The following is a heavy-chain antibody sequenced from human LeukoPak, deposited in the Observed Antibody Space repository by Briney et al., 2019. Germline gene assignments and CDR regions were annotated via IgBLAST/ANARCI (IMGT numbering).Heavy chain of an antibody. D-gene: IGHD3/OR15-3a*01. Sequence: PGGSLRLSCAVSGFRVSDYHMSWVRQAPGKGLEWVGLIRDSGEAFYADFARGRFAISRDESENTLYLQMNSLRVDDTAVYFCARDRAANQDWVEFDPWGQGTPVIVSS. CDR3: ARDRAANQDWVEFDP. V-gene: IGHV3-66*03. CDR1: GFRVSDYH. J-gene: IGHJ5*02. CDR2: IRDSGEA.